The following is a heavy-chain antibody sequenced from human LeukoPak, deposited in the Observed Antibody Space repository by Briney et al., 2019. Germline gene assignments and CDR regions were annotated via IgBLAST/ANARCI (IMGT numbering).Heavy chain of an antibody. J-gene: IGHJ4*02. CDR2: IYSGGST. V-gene: IGHV3-66*01. CDR3: AKDSVDIVVVPVSYYDY. CDR1: EFSVDSNY. D-gene: IGHD2-2*01. Sequence: GGSLRLSCAASEFSVDSNYMTWVRQAPGKGLEWVSLIYSGGSTYYADSVKGRFTISRDNAKNSLYLQMNSLRAEDTAVYYCAKDSVDIVVVPVSYYDYWGQGTLVTVSS.